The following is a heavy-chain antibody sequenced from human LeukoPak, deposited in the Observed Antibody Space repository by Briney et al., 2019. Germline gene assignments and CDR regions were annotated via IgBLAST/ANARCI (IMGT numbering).Heavy chain of an antibody. D-gene: IGHD3-22*01. J-gene: IGHJ4*02. Sequence: GASVKVSCKASGYTFTGYYMHWVRQAPGQGLEWMGWINPNSGGTNYAQKFQGRVTMTRDTSISTAYMELSRLRSDDTAVYYCARGAEDYYDSSGYFVIDDYWGQGTLVTVSS. CDR3: ARGAEDYYDSSGYFVIDDY. CDR1: GYTFTGYY. V-gene: IGHV1-2*02. CDR2: INPNSGGT.